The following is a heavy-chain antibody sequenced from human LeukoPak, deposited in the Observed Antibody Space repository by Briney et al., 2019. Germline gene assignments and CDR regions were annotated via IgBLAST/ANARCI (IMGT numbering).Heavy chain of an antibody. J-gene: IGHJ6*02. CDR1: GFTVSSNY. CDR2: IYSGGST. V-gene: IGHV3-66*01. D-gene: IGHD6-13*01. CDR3: ARARAAYYYGMDV. Sequence: GGSLRLSCADSGFTVSSNYMSWVRLAPGKGLEWVSGIYSGGSTYYADSVKGRFTISRDNSKNTLYLQMNSLRAEDTAVYYCARARAAYYYGMDVWGQGTTVTVSS.